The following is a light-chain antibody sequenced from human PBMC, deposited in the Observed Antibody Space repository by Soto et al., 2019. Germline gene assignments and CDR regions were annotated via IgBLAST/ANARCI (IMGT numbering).Light chain of an antibody. CDR2: GAS. J-gene: IGKJ1*01. Sequence: EIVMTQSPATLSVSPGERATLSCRASQSVSSNLAWYQQKPGHAPRLLIYGASTRATGIPATFSGSGSGTEFTLTTSSLQSEDFAVCYCQHYNNGPPWTFGQGTKVEIK. CDR3: QHYNNGPPWT. V-gene: IGKV3-15*01. CDR1: QSVSSN.